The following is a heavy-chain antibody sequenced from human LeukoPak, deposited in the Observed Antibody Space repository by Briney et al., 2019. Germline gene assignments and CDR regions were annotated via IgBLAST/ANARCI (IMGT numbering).Heavy chain of an antibody. CDR1: GFTFGSYA. CDR2: ISSSSTYI. Sequence: GGSLRLSCAASGFTFGSYAMNWVRQAPGKGLEWVSSISSSSTYIYYADSVKGRFTISRDNAKNSLYLQMNSLRAEDTAVYYCAKWFDGPGPFDYWGQGTLVTVSS. D-gene: IGHD3-10*01. J-gene: IGHJ4*02. CDR3: AKWFDGPGPFDY. V-gene: IGHV3-21*01.